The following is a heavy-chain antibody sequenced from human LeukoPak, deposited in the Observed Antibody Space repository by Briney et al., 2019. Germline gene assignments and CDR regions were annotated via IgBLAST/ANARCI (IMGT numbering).Heavy chain of an antibody. D-gene: IGHD4-17*01. V-gene: IGHV3-30*18. CDR1: GFTFSSSG. CDR2: ISYDGSNK. J-gene: IGHJ4*02. CDR3: AKVRHGDADFDY. Sequence: GGSLRLSCAASGFTFSSSGMHWVRQAPGKGLQWVAVISYDGSNKYYTNSVKGRFTISRDNSKNTVYLQMNSLRAEDTAVYYCAKVRHGDADFDYWGQGTLVTVSS.